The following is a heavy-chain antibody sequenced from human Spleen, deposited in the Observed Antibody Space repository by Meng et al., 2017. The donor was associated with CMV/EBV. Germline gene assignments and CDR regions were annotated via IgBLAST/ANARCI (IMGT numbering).Heavy chain of an antibody. D-gene: IGHD2-8*01. Sequence: GGSLRLSCAASGFTFNDYALHWVRQAPGKGLEWLALISYDSVHKSYLESVKGRFTISRDNSKNTLYLQMNSLRDEDTAVYYCATDGDYCTNGVCYFNYWGQGTLVTVSS. CDR1: GFTFNDYA. CDR3: ATDGDYCTNGVCYFNY. J-gene: IGHJ4*02. CDR2: ISYDSVHK. V-gene: IGHV3-30-3*01.